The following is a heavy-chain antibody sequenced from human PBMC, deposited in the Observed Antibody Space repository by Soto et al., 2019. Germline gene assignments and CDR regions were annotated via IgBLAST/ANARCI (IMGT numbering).Heavy chain of an antibody. CDR1: GFTFSSYG. CDR2: IWYDGSNK. CDR3: ARSLSGVRSVDY. J-gene: IGHJ4*02. D-gene: IGHD3-10*01. Sequence: GGSLRLSCAASGFTFSSYGMHWVRQAPGRGLEWVAFIWYDGSNKYYADSVKGRFTISRDNSKNTLYLQMNSLRAEDTALYYCARSLSGVRSVDYWGQGTLVTVSS. V-gene: IGHV3-33*01.